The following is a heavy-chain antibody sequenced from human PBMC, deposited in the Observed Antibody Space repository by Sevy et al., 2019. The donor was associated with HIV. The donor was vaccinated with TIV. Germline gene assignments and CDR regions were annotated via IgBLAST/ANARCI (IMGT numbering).Heavy chain of an antibody. CDR3: ARGGATVYFDY. D-gene: IGHD1-26*01. Sequence: GGSLRLSCAASGFTFSSYAMHWVRQAPGKGLEWVAVISYDGSNKYYADSVKGRFTISRDNSKNTLYLQMNSLRAEDTAGYYCARGGATVYFDYWGQGTLVTVSS. CDR1: GFTFSSYA. CDR2: ISYDGSNK. J-gene: IGHJ4*02. V-gene: IGHV3-30-3*01.